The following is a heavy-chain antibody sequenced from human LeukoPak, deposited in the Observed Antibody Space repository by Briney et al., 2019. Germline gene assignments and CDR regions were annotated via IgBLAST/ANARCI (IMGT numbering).Heavy chain of an antibody. CDR1: GFMFSDYH. V-gene: IGHV3-11*01. Sequence: PGRSLRLSCAASGFMFSDYHMNWIRQAPGKGLEWISYISPGGQTTYFADSVKGRVTLSRDNSKNTLYLHMNSLRAEDTAVYYCAKERAGYTNPYYFDYWGQGTLVTVSS. CDR3: AKERAGYTNPYYFDY. D-gene: IGHD3-16*02. J-gene: IGHJ4*02. CDR2: ISPGGQTT.